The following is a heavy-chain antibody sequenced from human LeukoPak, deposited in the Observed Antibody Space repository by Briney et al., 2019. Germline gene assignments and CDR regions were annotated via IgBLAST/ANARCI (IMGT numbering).Heavy chain of an antibody. CDR1: GGSISSYY. CDR2: IYYSGST. CDR3: ASGWDIVVVPAATSHDAFDI. V-gene: IGHV4-59*08. Sequence: SETLSLTCTVSGGSISSYYWSWIRQPPGKGLEWIGYIYYSGSTNYNPSLKSRVTISVDTSKNQFSLKLSSVTAADTAVYYCASGWDIVVVPAATSHDAFDIWGQGTMVTVSS. D-gene: IGHD2-2*01. J-gene: IGHJ3*02.